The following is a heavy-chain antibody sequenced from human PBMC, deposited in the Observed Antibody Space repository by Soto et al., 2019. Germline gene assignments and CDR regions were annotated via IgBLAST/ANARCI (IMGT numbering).Heavy chain of an antibody. J-gene: IGHJ6*02. CDR3: ARRGTPYMDV. D-gene: IGHD2-15*01. Sequence: QVQVVQSGAEVKKPGASVRVSCKPSAYNLAGDGFTWVRQAPGQGLEWMGWINVHNGDTNYAQKFQDRFSLTTDTFTRTVYMELTNLRSDDTAVYYCARRGTPYMDVWGQGTTVIVSS. CDR2: INVHNGDT. V-gene: IGHV1-18*01. CDR1: AYNLAGDG.